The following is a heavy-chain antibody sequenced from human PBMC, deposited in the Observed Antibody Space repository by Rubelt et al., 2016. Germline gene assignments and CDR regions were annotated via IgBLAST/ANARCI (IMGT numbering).Heavy chain of an antibody. CDR1: GYTFTGYY. V-gene: IGHV1-2*02. CDR2: INPNSGGT. Sequence: QVQLVQSGAEVKKPGASVKVSCKASGYTFTGYYMHWVRQAPGQGLEWMGWINPNSGGTNYAQKLHGRVPMTTDTSTSTAYVELRSLRSDDTAVYYCARRDGYNWDDAFDIWGQGTMVTVSS. J-gene: IGHJ3*02. CDR3: ARRDGYNWDDAFDI. D-gene: IGHD5-24*01.